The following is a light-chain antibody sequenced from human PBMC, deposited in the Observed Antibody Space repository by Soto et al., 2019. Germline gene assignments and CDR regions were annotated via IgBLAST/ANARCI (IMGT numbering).Light chain of an antibody. CDR1: NSDVRGYTS. J-gene: IGLJ3*02. Sequence: QSALTQPASVSGSPGQSITISYTGTNSDVRGYTSVSWYQLHPGKAPKLIIFEVSLRPSGISNRFSGSKSRNTASLTISGLLAEDEADYYCASYTSTSTWVFGGGTKVTVL. V-gene: IGLV2-14*01. CDR2: EVS. CDR3: ASYTSTSTWV.